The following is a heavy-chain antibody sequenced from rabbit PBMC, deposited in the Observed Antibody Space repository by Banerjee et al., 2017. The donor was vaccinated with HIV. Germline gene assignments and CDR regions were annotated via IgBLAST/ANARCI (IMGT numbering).Heavy chain of an antibody. Sequence: EQLEESGGDLVKPEGSLTLTCKASGIDISRYNMQWVRQSPEKGLEYIGYIHYDGRTYYASWVNGRFTISRSTSLNTVDLKMTSLTAADTATYFCARDLAGVIGWNFNLWGQGTLVTVS. D-gene: IGHD4-1*01. CDR1: GIDISRYN. V-gene: IGHV1S43*01. CDR3: ARDLAGVIGWNFNL. J-gene: IGHJ4*01. CDR2: IHYDGRT.